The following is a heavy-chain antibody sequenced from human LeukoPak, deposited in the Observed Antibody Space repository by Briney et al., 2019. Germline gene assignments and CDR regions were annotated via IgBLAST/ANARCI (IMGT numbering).Heavy chain of an antibody. J-gene: IGHJ6*02. D-gene: IGHD3-22*01. Sequence: ASVKVSCKASGYXFTGYYMHWVRQVPGQGLEWMGWINPNSGGTNYAQKFQGRVTMTRDTSISTAYMELSRLRSDDTAVYYCACPAYYDSSGAYYYYGMDVWGQGTTVTVSS. CDR3: ACPAYYDSSGAYYYYGMDV. CDR1: GYXFTGYY. CDR2: INPNSGGT. V-gene: IGHV1-2*02.